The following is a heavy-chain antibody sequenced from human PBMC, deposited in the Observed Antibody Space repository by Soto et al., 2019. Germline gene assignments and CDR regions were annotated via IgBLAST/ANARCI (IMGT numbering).Heavy chain of an antibody. CDR2: INHSGST. D-gene: IGHD6-19*01. Sequence: QVQLQQWGAGLLKPSETLSLTCAVYGGSFSGYYWSWIRQPPGKGLEWIGEINHSGSTNYNPSLKSRVTISVDTSKNQLSLKLSSVTAADTAVYYCASLWLAANWFDPWGQGTLVTVSS. CDR1: GGSFSGYY. V-gene: IGHV4-34*01. J-gene: IGHJ5*02. CDR3: ASLWLAANWFDP.